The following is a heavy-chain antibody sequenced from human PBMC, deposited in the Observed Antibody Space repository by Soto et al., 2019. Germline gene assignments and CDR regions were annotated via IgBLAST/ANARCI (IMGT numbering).Heavy chain of an antibody. V-gene: IGHV1-69*12. CDR3: ARDKDREQLGGNYYYALDV. J-gene: IGHJ6*02. Sequence: QVQLVQSGAEVKKPGSSVKVSCKASGDTFSSFAISWVRQAPGQGLEWMGGIIPIFRTPNYAQKFQGRVTITADEFTSTAYMELSSLRSEDTAVYYCARDKDREQLGGNYYYALDVWAKGPRSSSP. CDR2: IIPIFRTP. D-gene: IGHD3-3*02. CDR1: GDTFSSFA.